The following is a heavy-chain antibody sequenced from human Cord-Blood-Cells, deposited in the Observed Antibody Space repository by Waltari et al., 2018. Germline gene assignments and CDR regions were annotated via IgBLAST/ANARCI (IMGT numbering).Heavy chain of an antibody. D-gene: IGHD3-3*01. V-gene: IGHV4-34*01. CDR3: ARGFGLVRYGMDV. J-gene: IGHJ6*02. Sequence: QVQLQQWGAGLLKPSETLSLTCAVYGGSLSGYYWSWIRQPPGKGLEWIGEINHSGSTNYNPSLKSRVTISVDTSKNQFSLKLSSVTAADTAVYYCARGFGLVRYGMDVWGQGTTVTVSS. CDR2: INHSGST. CDR1: GGSLSGYY.